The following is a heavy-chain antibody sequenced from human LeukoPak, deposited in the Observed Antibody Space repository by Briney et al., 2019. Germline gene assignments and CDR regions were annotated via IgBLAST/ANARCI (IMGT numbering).Heavy chain of an antibody. Sequence: GASVKVSCKASGYTFTAYAMIWVRQAPGQGLEWMGWINTNTGNPTYAQGLPGRFVFSLDTSVSTAYLQISSLKAEDTAVYYCAREVRAFDYWGQGTLVTVSS. CDR3: AREVRAFDY. V-gene: IGHV7-4-1*02. CDR1: GYTFTAYA. J-gene: IGHJ4*02. D-gene: IGHD4-11*01. CDR2: INTNTGNP.